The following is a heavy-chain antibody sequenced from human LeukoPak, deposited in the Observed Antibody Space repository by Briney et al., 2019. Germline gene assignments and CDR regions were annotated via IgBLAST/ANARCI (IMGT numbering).Heavy chain of an antibody. D-gene: IGHD3-22*01. Sequence: GASVKVSCKASGGTFSSYAISWVRQAPGQGLEWMGGIIPIFGTANYAQKFQGRVTITADESTSTAYMELSSLRSEDTAVYYYAVGAPTMTDAFDIWGQGTMVTVSS. CDR1: GGTFSSYA. CDR3: AVGAPTMTDAFDI. CDR2: IIPIFGTA. J-gene: IGHJ3*02. V-gene: IGHV1-69*13.